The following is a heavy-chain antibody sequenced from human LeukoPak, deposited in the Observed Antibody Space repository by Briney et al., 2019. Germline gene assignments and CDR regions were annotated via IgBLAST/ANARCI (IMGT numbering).Heavy chain of an antibody. CDR1: GGSISSYY. CDR3: ARGPPYYYDSSGAAEYFQH. J-gene: IGHJ1*01. CDR2: IYYSGST. Sequence: SETLSLTCTVSGGSISSYYWSWIRQPPGKGLEWIGYIYYSGSTNYNPSLKSRVTISVDTSKNQFSLKLSSVTAADTAVYYCARGPPYYYDSSGAAEYFQHWGQGTLVTVSS. V-gene: IGHV4-59*01. D-gene: IGHD3-22*01.